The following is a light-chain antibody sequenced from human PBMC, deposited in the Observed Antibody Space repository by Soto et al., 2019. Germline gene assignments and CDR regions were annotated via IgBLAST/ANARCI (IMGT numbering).Light chain of an antibody. Sequence: EIVLTQSPATLSLSPGERATLSCRASQNVNSYLTWYQQKPGQAPRLLIYDVSNRATGIPARFSGSGSGTDFTLTISSLEPEDSAIYYCQQRRIWPLTFGGGTRMEIK. V-gene: IGKV3-11*01. CDR2: DVS. CDR1: QNVNSY. CDR3: QQRRIWPLT. J-gene: IGKJ4*01.